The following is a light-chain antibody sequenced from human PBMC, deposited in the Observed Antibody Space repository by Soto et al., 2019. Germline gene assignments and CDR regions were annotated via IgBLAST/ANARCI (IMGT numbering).Light chain of an antibody. V-gene: IGKV3D-15*01. Sequence: EIVLTQSPATLSVSPGERATLSCRASQSVSSSYLAWYQQKPGQAPRLLIYGASSRATGIPDRFSGSGSGTAFTLTISSLQSEDSALYYCQQYDNWPPITVGQGTRMEI. CDR2: GAS. CDR1: QSVSSSY. J-gene: IGKJ5*01. CDR3: QQYDNWPPIT.